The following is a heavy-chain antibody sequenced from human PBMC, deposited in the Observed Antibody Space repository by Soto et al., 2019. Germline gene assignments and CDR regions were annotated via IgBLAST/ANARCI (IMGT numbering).Heavy chain of an antibody. CDR1: GFTFSDYY. D-gene: IGHD3-22*01. CDR2: ISSSGSTI. CDR3: ASTRITMIVVVTGVDY. Sequence: GGSLRLSCAASGFTFSDYYMSWIRQAPGKGLEWVSYISSSGSTIYYADSVKGRFTISRDNAKNSLYLQMNSLRAEDTAVYYCASTRITMIVVVTGVDYWGQGTLVTVSS. J-gene: IGHJ4*02. V-gene: IGHV3-11*01.